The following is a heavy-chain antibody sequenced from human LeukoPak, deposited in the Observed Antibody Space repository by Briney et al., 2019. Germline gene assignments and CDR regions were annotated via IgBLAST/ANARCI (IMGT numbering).Heavy chain of an antibody. Sequence: GGSLRLSCAASGFTFSSYSMNWVRQAPGKGQEWVSYISSSSSTIYYADSVKGRFTISRDNAKNSLYLQMNSLRAEDTAVYYCARDVFYGSGRAFDYWGQGTLVTVSS. CDR1: GFTFSSYS. CDR3: ARDVFYGSGRAFDY. CDR2: ISSSSSTI. V-gene: IGHV3-48*04. D-gene: IGHD3-10*01. J-gene: IGHJ4*02.